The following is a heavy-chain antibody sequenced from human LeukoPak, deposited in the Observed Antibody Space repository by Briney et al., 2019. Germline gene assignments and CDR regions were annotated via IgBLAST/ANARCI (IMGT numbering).Heavy chain of an antibody. Sequence: GGSLRLSCAASGFSFSSYEMNWVRQAPGKGLEWVSYISSSGRTMYYADSVKGRFTISRDNAKNSLYLQMNSLRAEDTAVYYCAELGITMIGGVWGKGTTVTISS. V-gene: IGHV3-48*03. CDR1: GFSFSSYE. CDR2: ISSSGRTM. D-gene: IGHD3-10*02. CDR3: AELGITMIGGV. J-gene: IGHJ6*04.